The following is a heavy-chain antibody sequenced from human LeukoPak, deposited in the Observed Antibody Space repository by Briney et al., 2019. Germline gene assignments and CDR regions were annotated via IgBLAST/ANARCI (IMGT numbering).Heavy chain of an antibody. V-gene: IGHV3-23*01. Sequence: PGGSLSLSCAASGFTFSSYAMSWVRQAPGKGLEWVSAISGSGGSTYYADSVKGRFTISRDNSKNTLYLQMNSLRAEDTAVYYCAKSPDSDYNYYFDYWGQGTLVTVSS. D-gene: IGHD3-10*01. J-gene: IGHJ4*02. CDR2: ISGSGGST. CDR3: AKSPDSDYNYYFDY. CDR1: GFTFSSYA.